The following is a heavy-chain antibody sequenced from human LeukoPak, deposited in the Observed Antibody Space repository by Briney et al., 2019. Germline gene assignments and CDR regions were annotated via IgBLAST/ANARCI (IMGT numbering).Heavy chain of an antibody. CDR3: ARDATYYYDSSGYYGKY. CDR2: ISGYNGNT. Sequence: ASVKVSCKGSGYTFTSYGISWVRQAPGQGLEWMGWISGYNGNTNYAQKPQGRVTMTTDTSTSTAYMELRSLRSDDTAVYYCARDATYYYDSSGYYGKYWGQGTLVTVSS. CDR1: GYTFTSYG. D-gene: IGHD3-22*01. V-gene: IGHV1-18*01. J-gene: IGHJ4*02.